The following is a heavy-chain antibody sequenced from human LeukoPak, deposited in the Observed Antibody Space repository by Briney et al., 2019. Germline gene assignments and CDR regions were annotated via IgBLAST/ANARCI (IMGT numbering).Heavy chain of an antibody. CDR3: ARDQSIAAAGTGGY. CDR2: INPNSGGT. J-gene: IGHJ4*02. D-gene: IGHD6-13*01. V-gene: IGHV1-2*02. CDR1: GYTFTGYY. Sequence: ASVKVSCKASGYTFTGYYIHWLRQAPGQGLEWMGWINPNSGGTNYAQKLQGRVTMTTDTSTSTAYMELRSLRSDDTAVYYCARDQSIAAAGTGGYWGQGTLVTVSS.